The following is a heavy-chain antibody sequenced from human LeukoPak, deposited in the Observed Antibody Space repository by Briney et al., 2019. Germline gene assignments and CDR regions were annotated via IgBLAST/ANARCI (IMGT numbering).Heavy chain of an antibody. CDR2: INHSGST. J-gene: IGHJ6*02. V-gene: IGHV4-34*01. D-gene: IGHD4-17*01. Sequence: PSETLSLTCAAYGGSFSGYYWSWIRQPPGKGLEWIGEINHSGSTNYNPSLKSRVTISVDTSKNQFSLKLSSVTAADTAVYYCAGMTTVTTDYYYGMDVWGQGTTVTVSS. CDR1: GGSFSGYY. CDR3: AGMTTVTTDYYYGMDV.